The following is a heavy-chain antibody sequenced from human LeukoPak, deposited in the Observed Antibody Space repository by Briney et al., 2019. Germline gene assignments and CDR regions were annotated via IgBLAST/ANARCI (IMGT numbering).Heavy chain of an antibody. Sequence: SETLSLTCAASGGSFSGYYWTWIRQPPGKGLEWIGEINHSGSANYNPSLMSRVTISLDTSKNHFSLNLSSVTVADTAVYYCARGQGTVTTHWGQGTLVTVSS. J-gene: IGHJ4*02. CDR3: ARGQGTVTTH. CDR2: INHSGSA. D-gene: IGHD4-11*01. CDR1: GGSFSGYY. V-gene: IGHV4-34*01.